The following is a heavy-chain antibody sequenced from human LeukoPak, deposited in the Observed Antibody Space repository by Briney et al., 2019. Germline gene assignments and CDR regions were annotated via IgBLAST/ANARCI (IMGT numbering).Heavy chain of an antibody. D-gene: IGHD2-2*01. CDR1: GFSFSGYA. Sequence: GGSLRLSCEVSGFSFSGYAMSWARQAPGKGMEWVAAISGRGSTTYYTDSVKGRFTISRDNFKNTLYLQMNSLRAEDTAVYFCAKDGSGYQMLIDYWGQGALVTVSS. CDR3: AKDGSGYQMLIDY. CDR2: ISGRGSTT. J-gene: IGHJ4*02. V-gene: IGHV3-23*01.